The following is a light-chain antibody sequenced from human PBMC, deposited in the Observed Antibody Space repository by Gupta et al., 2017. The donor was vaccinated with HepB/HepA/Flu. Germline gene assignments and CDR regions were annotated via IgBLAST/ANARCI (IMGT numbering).Light chain of an antibody. CDR2: HDT. CDR1: RLGNKF. V-gene: IGLV3-1*01. CDR3: QAWDSGTVL. Sequence: YELTHPPSVSVSPGQPASITCSADRLGNKFVCWYHQRPGQSPVAVIYHDTKRPSGIPEQLSGSNSGNTATLTIAGTQAADEGSYYCQAWDSGTVLFGGGTKLAVL. J-gene: IGLJ3*02.